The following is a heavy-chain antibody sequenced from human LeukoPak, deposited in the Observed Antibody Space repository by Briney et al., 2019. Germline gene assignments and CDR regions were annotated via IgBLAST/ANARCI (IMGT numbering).Heavy chain of an antibody. CDR1: GYTLTELS. CDR2: INPNSGDT. CDR3: ARDRTRYYYYSYMDV. Sequence: RASVKVSCKVSGYTLTELSMHWARQAPGQGLEWMGWINPNSGDTNYAQKLQGRVTMTRDTSISTAYMELSRLRSDDTAVYYCARDRTRYYYYSYMDVWGKGTAVTISS. J-gene: IGHJ6*03. V-gene: IGHV1-2*02. D-gene: IGHD1-14*01.